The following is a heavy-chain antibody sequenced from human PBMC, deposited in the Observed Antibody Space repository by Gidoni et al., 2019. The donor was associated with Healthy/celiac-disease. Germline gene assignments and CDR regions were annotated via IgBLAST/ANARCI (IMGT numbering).Heavy chain of an antibody. CDR3: ATEAGSGDNGSNYYMDV. Sequence: EVQLVQSGAVVKKPGATVKISCKVSGYTFTDYYMHWVQQAPGKGLGWMGLVDPEDGETIYKEKFQGRVTITADTSTDTAYMELSSLITEDTAVYYGATEAGSGDNGSNYYMDVWGKGTTVTVSS. D-gene: IGHD6-19*01. V-gene: IGHV1-69-2*01. CDR2: VDPEDGET. CDR1: GYTFTDYY. J-gene: IGHJ6*03.